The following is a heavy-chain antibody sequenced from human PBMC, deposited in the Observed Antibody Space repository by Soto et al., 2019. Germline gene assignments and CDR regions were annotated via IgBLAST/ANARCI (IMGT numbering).Heavy chain of an antibody. CDR1: GYTFTGYY. V-gene: IGHV1-2*02. Sequence: GASVKVSCKASGYTFTGYYMHWVRQAPGQGLEWMGWINPNSGGTNYAQKFQGRVPLTRDTSMSTAYMELSSLRSEDTAMYYCASGYMVRDISEGPSPGGMDVWGQGTAVTVS. CDR3: ASGYMVRDISEGPSPGGMDV. D-gene: IGHD3-10*01. CDR2: INPNSGGT. J-gene: IGHJ6*02.